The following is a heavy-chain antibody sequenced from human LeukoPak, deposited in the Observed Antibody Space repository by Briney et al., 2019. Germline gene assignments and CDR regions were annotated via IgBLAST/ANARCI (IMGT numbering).Heavy chain of an antibody. CDR3: ARARGYGYYYMDV. V-gene: IGHV3-11*01. D-gene: IGHD5-18*01. CDR1: GFTFSDYY. J-gene: IGHJ6*03. Sequence: PWGSLRLSCAASGFTFSDYYMSWIRQAPGKGLEWVSYISSSGSTIYYADSVKGRFTISRDNAKNSLYLQMNSLRAEDTAVYYCARARGYGYYYMDVWGKGTTVTVSS. CDR2: ISSSGSTI.